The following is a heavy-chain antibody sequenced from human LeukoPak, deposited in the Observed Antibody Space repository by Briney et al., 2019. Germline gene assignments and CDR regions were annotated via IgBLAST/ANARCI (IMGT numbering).Heavy chain of an antibody. Sequence: ASVKVSCKASGYTFISYYIHWVRQAPGQGPEGVGIINPSSGYTTYAQKFQGRVTMTRDTSTSTVYMGLSSLRSEDTAVYYCARDRNSGSYCSDYWGQGTLVTVSS. J-gene: IGHJ4*02. CDR2: INPSSGYT. V-gene: IGHV1-46*01. D-gene: IGHD1-26*01. CDR1: GYTFISYY. CDR3: ARDRNSGSYCSDY.